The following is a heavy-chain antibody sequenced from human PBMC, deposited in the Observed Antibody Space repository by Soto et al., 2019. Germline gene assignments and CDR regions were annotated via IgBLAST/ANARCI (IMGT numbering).Heavy chain of an antibody. D-gene: IGHD3-10*01. Sequence: QVQLVESGGGVVQPGRSLRLSCAASGFTFSSYAMHWVRQAPGKGLEWVAVITYDGSNKYYADSVKGRFTISRDNSKNTLYLQMNSLRAADTPVYYCASNEAGVLWYGVVVGSKAYYYGMDVWGQGTTVTVSS. CDR2: ITYDGSNK. CDR3: ASNEAGVLWYGVVVGSKAYYYGMDV. J-gene: IGHJ6*02. CDR1: GFTFSSYA. V-gene: IGHV3-30-3*01.